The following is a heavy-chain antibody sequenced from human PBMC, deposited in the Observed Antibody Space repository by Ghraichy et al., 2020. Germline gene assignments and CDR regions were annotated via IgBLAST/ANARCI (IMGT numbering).Heavy chain of an antibody. Sequence: SETLSLICSVSGGSIRGHYWSWIRQPPGKGLEWIGFVHYSGYTDYSPSIKSRATISLDTPRHQFSLTLTSVTAADTALYYCARRGRGYSLVYYGLDFWGQGTTVTVSS. J-gene: IGHJ6*02. CDR3: ARRGRGYSLVYYGLDF. CDR1: GGSIRGHY. V-gene: IGHV4-59*08. CDR2: VHYSGYT. D-gene: IGHD5-12*01.